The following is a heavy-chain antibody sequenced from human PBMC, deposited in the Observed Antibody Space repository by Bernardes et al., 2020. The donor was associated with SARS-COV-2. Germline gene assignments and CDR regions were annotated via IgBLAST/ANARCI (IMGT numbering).Heavy chain of an antibody. D-gene: IGHD2-21*02. V-gene: IGHV1-2*02. J-gene: IGHJ3*02. CDR2: ISPNSGAT. CDR3: ARVTWSKYDGFDI. Sequence: DSVKVSCKTSGYTFIAYHIHWVRQAPGQGLEWMGWISPNSGATEYSQKFRGRVTMTRDTSIATAYMDLKSLTSEDTAVYFCARVTWSKYDGFDIWGQGTMVTVSS. CDR1: GYTFIAYH.